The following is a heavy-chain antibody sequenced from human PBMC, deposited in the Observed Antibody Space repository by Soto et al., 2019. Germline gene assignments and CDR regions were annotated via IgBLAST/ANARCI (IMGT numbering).Heavy chain of an antibody. CDR3: GGYDPYYYGRDV. D-gene: IGHD5-12*01. Sequence: SETLSLTCTVSGGSISSSSYYLGCILQPPGKWLEWIGSIYYSWSTYYHPSLKSRVTISLDTSKNQFSLQLSSVTSADTAAYYCGGYDPYYYGRDVWGQGTPGTVS. V-gene: IGHV4-39*01. J-gene: IGHJ6*02. CDR2: IYYSWST. CDR1: GGSISSSSYY.